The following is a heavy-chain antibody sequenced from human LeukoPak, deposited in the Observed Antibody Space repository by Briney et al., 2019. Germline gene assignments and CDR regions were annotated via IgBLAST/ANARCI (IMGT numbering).Heavy chain of an antibody. CDR1: GFIFSSYA. CDR3: ARERVRGVRDTFYYGMDV. V-gene: IGHV3-23*01. D-gene: IGHD3-10*01. Sequence: GGSLRLSCAASGFIFSSYAMSWVREAPARGLEWVSSLRGNGDTFYADSVKGRFTISRDNSKNTLYLQMSILRAEDTAVYYCARERVRGVRDTFYYGMDVWGQGTTVTVSS. CDR2: LRGNGDT. J-gene: IGHJ6*02.